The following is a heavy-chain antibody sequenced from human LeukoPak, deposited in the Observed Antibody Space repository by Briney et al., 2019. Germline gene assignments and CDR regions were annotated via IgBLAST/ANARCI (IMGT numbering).Heavy chain of an antibody. CDR3: ARHSGPPRYYYDSSGYYYFDY. V-gene: IGHV4-38-2*01. Sequence: SPSETLSLTCAVSGYSISSGYSWGWIRQPPGKGLEWIGSIYQSGSTYYNPSLKSRVTISVDTSKNQFSLKVSSVTAEDTAVYHCARHSGPPRYYYDSSGYYYFDYWGQGTLVTVSS. CDR2: IYQSGST. CDR1: GYSISSGYS. D-gene: IGHD3-22*01. J-gene: IGHJ4*02.